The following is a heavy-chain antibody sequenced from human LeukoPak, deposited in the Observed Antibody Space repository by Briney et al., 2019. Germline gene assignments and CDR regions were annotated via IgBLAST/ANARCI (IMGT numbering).Heavy chain of an antibody. CDR3: AKAPRYSSGWYHYFDY. CDR1: GFTFSSYA. CDR2: ISGGATST. Sequence: GGSLRLSCAASGFTFSSYAMTWVRQAPGKGLEWVSAISGGATSTYYADSVKGRFTISRDSSKNTLYLQMNSLRAEDTAVYFCAKAPRYSSGWYHYFDYRGQGTLVTVSS. D-gene: IGHD6-19*01. V-gene: IGHV3-23*01. J-gene: IGHJ4*02.